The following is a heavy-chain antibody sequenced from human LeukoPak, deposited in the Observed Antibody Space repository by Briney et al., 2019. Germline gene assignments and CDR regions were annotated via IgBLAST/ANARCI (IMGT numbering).Heavy chain of an antibody. D-gene: IGHD3-16*01. Sequence: VASVKVSCKASGYTFTGYYIHWVRQAPGQGLEWMGWINPNSGGTNYAQKFQGRVTMTRDTSISTAYMELSRLRSDDTAVYYCARDHGALDAFDIWGQGTMVTVSS. J-gene: IGHJ3*02. CDR2: INPNSGGT. CDR1: GYTFTGYY. V-gene: IGHV1-2*02. CDR3: ARDHGALDAFDI.